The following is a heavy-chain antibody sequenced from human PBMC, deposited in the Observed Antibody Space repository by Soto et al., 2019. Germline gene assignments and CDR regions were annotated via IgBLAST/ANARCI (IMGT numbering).Heavy chain of an antibody. CDR3: ARGNLYFGVPTNSFDY. V-gene: IGHV3-30-3*01. CDR1: GFTFSDYS. CDR2: VSYDGSNK. D-gene: IGHD3-3*01. J-gene: IGHJ4*02. Sequence: GGSLRLSCAASGFTFSDYSMHWVRQAPGKGLEWVAVVSYDGSNKYYPDSVKGRFTISRDNSKNTLFLQMNSLRGDDTAVYYCARGNLYFGVPTNSFDYWGQGTLVTVSS.